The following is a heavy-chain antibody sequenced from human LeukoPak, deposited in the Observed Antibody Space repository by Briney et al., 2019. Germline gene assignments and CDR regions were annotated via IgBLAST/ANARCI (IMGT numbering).Heavy chain of an antibody. CDR1: TGSIRSGDHY. CDR3: ARYCSGTSCHGPFDS. Sequence: PSQTLSRKGNVSTGSIRSGDHYWSWIRQPPGKVLEWIRYIYFTGNTHNNPSLKSRITISIDTSKGQFSLRLSSVDAADTDIYYCARYCSGTSCHGPFDSWGPGTLVTVSS. J-gene: IGHJ4*02. CDR2: IYFTGNT. V-gene: IGHV4-30-4*01. D-gene: IGHD2-2*01.